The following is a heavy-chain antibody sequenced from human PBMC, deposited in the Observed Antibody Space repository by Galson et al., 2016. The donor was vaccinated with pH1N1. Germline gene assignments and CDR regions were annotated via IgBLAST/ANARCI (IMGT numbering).Heavy chain of an antibody. J-gene: IGHJ6*03. V-gene: IGHV3-23*01. D-gene: IGHD3-10*01. CDR1: GFTFSNAW. CDR3: AKCGDYFASGPFSYMDV. CDR2: ISGSGDIT. Sequence: SLRLSCAASGFTFSNAWMSWVRQAPGKGLDWVSTISGSGDITNFGDSVKGRFTISRDNSKNTLYLEMNSLRAEDSAVYFCAKCGDYFASGPFSYMDVWGKGTPVTVSS.